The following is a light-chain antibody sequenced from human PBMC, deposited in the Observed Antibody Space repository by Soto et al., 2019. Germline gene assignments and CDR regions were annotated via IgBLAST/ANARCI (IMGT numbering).Light chain of an antibody. V-gene: IGKV3-20*01. Sequence: EIVWTQSPGTLSLSPGERATLSCRASQSVSSTYLAWYQQKPGQSPRLLIYGASSRATGIPDRFSGSGSGTDFTLTISRLEPEDFAVYYCQHYGNSPNPFGQGTKVDI. CDR2: GAS. CDR1: QSVSSTY. J-gene: IGKJ2*01. CDR3: QHYGNSPNP.